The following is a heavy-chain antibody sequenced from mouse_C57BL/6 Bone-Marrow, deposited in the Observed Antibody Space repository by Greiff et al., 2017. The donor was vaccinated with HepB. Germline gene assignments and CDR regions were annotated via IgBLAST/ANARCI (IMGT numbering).Heavy chain of an antibody. D-gene: IGHD1-1*01. Sequence: QVQLQQPGAELVMPGASVKLSCKASGYTFTSYWMHWVKQRPGQGLEWIGEIDPSDSYTNYNQKFKGKATLTVDTSSSTAYMQLSSLTSEDSAVYYCASGYYGSSVDYWGQGTTLTVSS. CDR1: GYTFTSYW. CDR3: ASGYYGSSVDY. CDR2: IDPSDSYT. V-gene: IGHV1-69*01. J-gene: IGHJ2*01.